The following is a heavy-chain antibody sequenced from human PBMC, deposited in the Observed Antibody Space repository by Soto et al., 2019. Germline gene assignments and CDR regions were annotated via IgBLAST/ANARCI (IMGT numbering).Heavy chain of an antibody. Sequence: QVQLQQWGAGLLKPSETLSLTCAVFGGSVNSGNYYWSWIRQPPGKGLEWTGEMSHSGGTHFNPSLMSRVTISVDTSKNQFSLKMSSVTAADTALYYCARVERGTATTVVDAFDIWGPGTMVTVSS. CDR2: MSHSGGT. CDR3: ARVERGTATTVVDAFDI. D-gene: IGHD1-1*01. V-gene: IGHV4-34*01. CDR1: GGSVNSGNYY. J-gene: IGHJ3*02.